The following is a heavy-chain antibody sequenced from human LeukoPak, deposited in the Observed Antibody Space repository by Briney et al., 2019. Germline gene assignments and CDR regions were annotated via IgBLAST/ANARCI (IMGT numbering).Heavy chain of an antibody. J-gene: IGHJ4*02. CDR1: GFTFSSYG. V-gene: IGHV3-30*18. CDR2: ISYDGSNK. CDR3: AKDQDYGDYSFDH. Sequence: PGRSLRLSCAASGFTFSSYGMHWVRQAPGKGLEWVAVISYDGSNKYYADSVKGRFTISRDNSKNTLYLQMNSLRAEDTAVYYCAKDQDYGDYSFDHWGQGTLVTVSS. D-gene: IGHD4-17*01.